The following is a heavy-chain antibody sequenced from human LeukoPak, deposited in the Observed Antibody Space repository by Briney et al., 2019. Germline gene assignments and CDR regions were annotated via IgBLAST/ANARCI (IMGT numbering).Heavy chain of an antibody. D-gene: IGHD3-22*01. J-gene: IGHJ5*02. CDR3: AKTPLNYYDSSGYNNWFDP. V-gene: IGHV3-23*01. Sequence: GGSLRLSCAASGFTFSSYAMSWVRQAPGKGLEWVSSISATGGSTYYADSVKGRSTISRDNSKTTLYLQMNSLRAEDTAVYYCAKTPLNYYDSSGYNNWFDPWGQGTLVTVSS. CDR2: ISATGGST. CDR1: GFTFSSYA.